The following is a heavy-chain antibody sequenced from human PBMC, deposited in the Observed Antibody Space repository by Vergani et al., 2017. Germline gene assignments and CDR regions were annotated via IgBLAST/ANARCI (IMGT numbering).Heavy chain of an antibody. Sequence: QVQLVQSGAEVKKPGSSVKVSCKASGGTFSSYDINWVRQATGQGLEWMGWMNPNSGNTGYAQKFQGRVTMTRNTSISTAYMELSSLRSEDTAVYYCASQGMSIGGLVDYWGQGTLVTVSS. CDR2: MNPNSGNT. J-gene: IGHJ4*02. CDR3: ASQGMSIGGLVDY. CDR1: GGTFSSYD. D-gene: IGHD6-6*01. V-gene: IGHV1-8*02.